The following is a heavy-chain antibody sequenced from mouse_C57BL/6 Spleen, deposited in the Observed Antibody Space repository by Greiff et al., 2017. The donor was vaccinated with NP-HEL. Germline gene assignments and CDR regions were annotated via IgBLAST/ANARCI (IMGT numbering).Heavy chain of an antibody. D-gene: IGHD1-1*01. Sequence: QVQLQPSGPELVKPGASVKISCKASGYAFSSSWMNWVKQRPGKGLAWIGRIYPGDGDTNYNGKFKGKATLTADKSSSKAYMQLSSLTSEDSAVYFCASPYYYGSSYYFDYWGQGTTLTVSS. J-gene: IGHJ2*01. CDR3: ASPYYYGSSYYFDY. CDR1: GYAFSSSW. CDR2: IYPGDGDT. V-gene: IGHV1-82*01.